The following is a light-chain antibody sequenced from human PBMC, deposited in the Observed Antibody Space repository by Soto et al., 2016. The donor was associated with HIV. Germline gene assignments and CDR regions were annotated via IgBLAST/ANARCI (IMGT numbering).Light chain of an antibody. Sequence: SYVLSQTPSVSVAPGKTANINCGGNNIGSKGVNWYQQRPGQAPLLVVYDDNDRPSGIPERFPGSKTGNMATLIITRVEAGDEADYFCQVWDSSSDHWLFGGGTKLTV. CDR1: NIGSKG. J-gene: IGLJ3*02. CDR2: DDN. CDR3: QVWDSSSDHWL. V-gene: IGLV3-21*03.